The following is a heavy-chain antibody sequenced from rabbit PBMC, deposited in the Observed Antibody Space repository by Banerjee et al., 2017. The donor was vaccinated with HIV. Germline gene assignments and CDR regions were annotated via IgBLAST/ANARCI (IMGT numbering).Heavy chain of an antibody. J-gene: IGHJ4*01. Sequence: QEQLVESGGGLVQPEGSLTLTCTASGFTISNNYYMCWVRQAPGKGLEWIGCIYGGSSGSTYYASWAKGRFTISKTSSTTVTLQMTSLTAADTATYFCARYDNGNNYYNLWGPGTLVTVS. V-gene: IGHV1S45*01. D-gene: IGHD5-1*01. CDR1: GFTISNNYY. CDR2: IYGGSSGST. CDR3: ARYDNGNNYYNL.